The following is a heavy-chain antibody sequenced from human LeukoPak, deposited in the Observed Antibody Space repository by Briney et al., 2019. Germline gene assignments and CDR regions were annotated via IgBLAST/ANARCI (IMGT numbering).Heavy chain of an antibody. CDR3: AKRGAEVGATVAPGDY. CDR2: INPNSGGT. V-gene: IGHV1-2*02. Sequence: ASVKVSCKASGYTFTGYYMHWVRQAPGQGLEWMGWINPNSGGTNYAQKFQGRVTMTRDTSISTAYMELSRLRSDDTAVYYCAKRGAEVGATVAPGDYWGQGTLVTVSS. J-gene: IGHJ4*02. CDR1: GYTFTGYY. D-gene: IGHD1-26*01.